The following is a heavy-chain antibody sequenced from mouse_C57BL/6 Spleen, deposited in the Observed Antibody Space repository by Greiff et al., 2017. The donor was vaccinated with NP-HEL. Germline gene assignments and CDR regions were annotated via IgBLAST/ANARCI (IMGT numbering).Heavy chain of an antibody. D-gene: IGHD2-3*01. CDR1: GFTFSDYY. V-gene: IGHV5-16*01. Sequence: EVKLMESEGGLVQPGSSMKLSCTASGFTFSDYYMAWVRQVPEKGLEWVANINYDGSSTYYLDSLKSRFIISRDNAKNILYLQMSSLKSEDTATYYCARVGDGYYFDYWGQGTTLTVSS. J-gene: IGHJ2*01. CDR2: INYDGSST. CDR3: ARVGDGYYFDY.